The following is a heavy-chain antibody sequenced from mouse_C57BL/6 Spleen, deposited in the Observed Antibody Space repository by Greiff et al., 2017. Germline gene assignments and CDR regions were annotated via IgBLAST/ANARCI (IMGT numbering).Heavy chain of an antibody. CDR3: ADGGGSSYEDAMDY. D-gene: IGHD1-1*01. J-gene: IGHJ4*01. Sequence: EVQLQQSRAELVKPGASVKLSCTASGFNIKDYYMHWVKQRTEQGLEWIGRIDPEDGETTYAPKFQGKATITADTSSNTAYLQLSSLTSEDTAVYYCADGGGSSYEDAMDYWGQGTSVTVSS. CDR2: IDPEDGET. CDR1: GFNIKDYY. V-gene: IGHV14-2*01.